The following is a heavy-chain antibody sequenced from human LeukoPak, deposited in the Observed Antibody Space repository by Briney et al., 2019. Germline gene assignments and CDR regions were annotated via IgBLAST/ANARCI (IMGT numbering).Heavy chain of an antibody. V-gene: IGHV3-30-3*01. CDR3: ARSSNTYYDILTSYSYGMDV. J-gene: IGHJ6*02. D-gene: IGHD3-9*01. Sequence: GGSLRLSCAASGFTFSSYVMHWVRQAPGKGLEWLAVISYDGSNKYYADSVKGRFTISRDNSKNTLYLQLNSLRAEDTAVYYCARSSNTYYDILTSYSYGMDVWGQGTTVTVTS. CDR2: ISYDGSNK. CDR1: GFTFSSYV.